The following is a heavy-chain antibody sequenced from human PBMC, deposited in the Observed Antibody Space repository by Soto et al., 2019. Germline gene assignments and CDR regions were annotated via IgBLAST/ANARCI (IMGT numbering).Heavy chain of an antibody. J-gene: IGHJ6*03. CDR1: GFTFSNYE. CDR2: ISNNGAHT. Sequence: PGGSLRLSCAASGFTFSNYEMHWVRQAPGKGLEYVSGISNNGAHTDYAKSVKGRFTISRCNSENTLYLQMGSLRAEDMALYYCARRGYGSRWPNVYMDVWGKGTTVTVSS. CDR3: ARRGYGSRWPNVYMDV. D-gene: IGHD6-13*01. V-gene: IGHV3-64*01.